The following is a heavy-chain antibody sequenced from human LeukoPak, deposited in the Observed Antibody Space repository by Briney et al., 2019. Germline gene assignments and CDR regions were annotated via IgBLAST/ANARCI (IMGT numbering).Heavy chain of an antibody. CDR3: AKLKGYYYDSSGYSDY. D-gene: IGHD3-22*01. Sequence: GGSLRLSCAASGFTFSSYAMSWVRQAPGKGLEWVSAISGSGGSTYYADSVKGRFTISRDNSKNTLYLQMNSLRAEDTAVYYCAKLKGYYYDSSGYSDYWGQGTLVTVSS. CDR2: ISGSGGST. V-gene: IGHV3-23*01. CDR1: GFTFSSYA. J-gene: IGHJ4*02.